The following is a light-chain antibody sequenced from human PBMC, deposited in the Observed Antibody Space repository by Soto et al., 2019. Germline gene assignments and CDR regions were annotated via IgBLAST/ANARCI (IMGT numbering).Light chain of an antibody. Sequence: DIQLTQSPSFLSASVGDRVTITCRASQAISSSLAWYQHNPGKAPKLLIYAASTLQTGVPSSFSGSGSRPEFTLTISSLQPEDVATYYCQHLNDYRYTFGQGTKVEIK. J-gene: IGKJ2*01. CDR2: AAS. V-gene: IGKV1-9*01. CDR1: QAISSS. CDR3: QHLNDYRYT.